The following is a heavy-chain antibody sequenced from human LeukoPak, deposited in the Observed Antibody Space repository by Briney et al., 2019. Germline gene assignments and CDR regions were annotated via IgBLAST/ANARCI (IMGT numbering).Heavy chain of an antibody. D-gene: IGHD6-13*01. CDR3: ARGRVGSSWVNFDY. V-gene: IGHV4-59*01. Sequence: SETLSLTCTVSGGSISSYYWSWIRQPPGKGLEWIGYIYYSGNTNYNPSLKSRVTISVDTSKNQFSLKLSSVTAADTAVYYCARGRVGSSWVNFDYWGQGTLVTVSS. CDR1: GGSISSYY. CDR2: IYYSGNT. J-gene: IGHJ4*02.